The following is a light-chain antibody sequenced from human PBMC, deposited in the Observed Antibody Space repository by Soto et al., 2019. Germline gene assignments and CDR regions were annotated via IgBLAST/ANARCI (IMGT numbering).Light chain of an antibody. V-gene: IGKV3-20*01. Sequence: EIVLTQSPGTLSLSPGERATLSCRANQSVSSSYLAWYQQKPGQAPRLLIYGASSRATGIPDRFSGSGSGTDFTLTISRLEPEDFAVYYCQQHGSSPETFGQGTKVE. CDR3: QQHGSSPET. J-gene: IGKJ1*01. CDR1: QSVSSSY. CDR2: GAS.